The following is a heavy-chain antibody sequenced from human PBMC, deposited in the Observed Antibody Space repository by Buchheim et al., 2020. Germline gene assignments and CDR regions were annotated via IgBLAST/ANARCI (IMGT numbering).Heavy chain of an antibody. D-gene: IGHD6-19*01. J-gene: IGHJ4*02. CDR1: GFTFSSYS. Sequence: EVQLVESGGGLVKPGGSLRLSCAASGFTFSSYSMNWVRQAPGKGLEWVSSISSSSSYIYYVDSVKGRFTISRDNAKNSLYLQMNSLRAEDTAVYYCARGKQRPSIAVAGIGAKDIGCFDYWGQGTL. CDR2: ISSSSSYI. CDR3: ARGKQRPSIAVAGIGAKDIGCFDY. V-gene: IGHV3-21*01.